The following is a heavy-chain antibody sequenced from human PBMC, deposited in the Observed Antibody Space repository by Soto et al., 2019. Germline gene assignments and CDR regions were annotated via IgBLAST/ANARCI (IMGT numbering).Heavy chain of an antibody. D-gene: IGHD2-2*01. Sequence: SETLSLTCTVSGGSISSYYWSWIRQPPGKGLEWIGYIYYSGSTNYNPSLKSRVTISVDTSKNQFSLKLSSVTAADTAVYYCARVPVDCSSTSCPHYYYMDVWGNGTTVTVSS. J-gene: IGHJ6*03. CDR1: GGSISSYY. V-gene: IGHV4-59*01. CDR2: IYYSGST. CDR3: ARVPVDCSSTSCPHYYYMDV.